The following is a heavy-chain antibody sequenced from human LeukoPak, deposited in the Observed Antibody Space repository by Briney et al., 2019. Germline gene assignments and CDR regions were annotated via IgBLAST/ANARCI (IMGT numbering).Heavy chain of an antibody. CDR2: IVVGSGNT. D-gene: IGHD3-10*01. V-gene: IGHV1-58*01. CDR1: GFTFTSSA. J-gene: IGHJ4*02. CDR3: AAGGSGSYYGSHFDY. Sequence: SVKVSCKASGFTFTSSAVQWVRQARGQRLEWIGCIVVGSGNTNYAQKFQERVTITRGMSTSTAYMELSSLRSEDTAVYYCAAGGSGSYYGSHFDYWGQGTLVTVSS.